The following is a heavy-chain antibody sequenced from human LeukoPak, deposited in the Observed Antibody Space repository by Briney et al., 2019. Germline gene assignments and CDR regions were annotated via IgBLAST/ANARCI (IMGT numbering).Heavy chain of an antibody. CDR3: ARIIAAAGNVYDY. CDR2: IYSGGST. CDR1: GFTVSSNY. Sequence: GGSLRLSCAASGFTVSSNYMSWVRQAPGKRLEWVSVIYSGGSTYYADSVKGRFTISRDNSKNTLYLQMNSLRAEDTAVYYCARIIAAAGNVYDYWGQGTLVTVSS. D-gene: IGHD6-13*01. V-gene: IGHV3-53*01. J-gene: IGHJ4*02.